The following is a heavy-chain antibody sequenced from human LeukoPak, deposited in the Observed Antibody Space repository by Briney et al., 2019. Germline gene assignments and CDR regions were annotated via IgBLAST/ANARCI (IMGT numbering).Heavy chain of an antibody. J-gene: IGHJ4*02. CDR1: GYTFTSYY. CDR3: ARGGSGWQFDY. V-gene: IGHV1-46*01. Sequence: ASVKVSCKASGYTFTSYYMHWVRQAPGQGLEWMGIINPSGGSTSYAQKFQGRVTMTRDTSTSTVYMELSRLRSDDTAVYYCARGGSGWQFDYWGQGTLVTVSS. CDR2: INPSGGST. D-gene: IGHD6-19*01.